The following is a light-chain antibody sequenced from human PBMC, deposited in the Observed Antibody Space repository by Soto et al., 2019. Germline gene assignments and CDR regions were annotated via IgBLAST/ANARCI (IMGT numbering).Light chain of an antibody. Sequence: MVLTQSPDTLSLSLGETATLSCRASQSVSNTYLAWYQQKPGQAPRLLIYGASGRATAIPDRFSGSGSGTEFTLIINRLEHEDFALYYCQPYGTSISFGQGTRLEIK. J-gene: IGKJ5*01. CDR3: QPYGTSIS. CDR2: GAS. CDR1: QSVSNTY. V-gene: IGKV3-20*01.